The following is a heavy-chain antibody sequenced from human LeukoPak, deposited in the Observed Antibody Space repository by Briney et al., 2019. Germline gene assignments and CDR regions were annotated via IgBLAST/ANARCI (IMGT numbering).Heavy chain of an antibody. CDR2: IYYSGST. V-gene: IGHV4-59*01. D-gene: IGHD3-10*01. Sequence: SSETLSLTCTVSGGSISSYYWSWIRQPPGKGLEWIGYIYYSGSTNYNPSLKSRVTISVDTSKNQFSLKLSSVTAADTAVYYCAAARDVVRGPYYYYGMDVWGQGTTVTVSS. CDR1: GGSISSYY. CDR3: AAARDVVRGPYYYYGMDV. J-gene: IGHJ6*02.